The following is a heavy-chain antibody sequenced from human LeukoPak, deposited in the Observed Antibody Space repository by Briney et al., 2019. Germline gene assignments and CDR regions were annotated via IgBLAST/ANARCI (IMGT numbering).Heavy chain of an antibody. Sequence: SETLSLTCAVYGGSFSGYYWSWIRQPPGKGLEWIGEINHSGSTNYNPSLKSRVTISVDTSKNQFSLKLSSVTAADTAVYYCATVDTEIWYFDYWGQGTLVTVSS. CDR1: GGSFSGYY. V-gene: IGHV4-34*01. D-gene: IGHD5-18*01. CDR2: INHSGST. J-gene: IGHJ4*02. CDR3: ATVDTEIWYFDY.